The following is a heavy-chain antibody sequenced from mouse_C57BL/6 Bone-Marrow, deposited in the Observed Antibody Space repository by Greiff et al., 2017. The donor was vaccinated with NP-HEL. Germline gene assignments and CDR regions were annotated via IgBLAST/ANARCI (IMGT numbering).Heavy chain of an antibody. CDR1: GYTFTSYG. V-gene: IGHV1-81*01. CDR3: ARRIYYGYDGFAY. Sequence: VHLVESGAELARPGASVKLSCKASGYTFTSYGISWVKQRTGQGLEWIGEIYPRSGNTYYNEKFKGKATLTADKSSSTAYMELRSLTSEDSAVYFCARRIYYGYDGFAYWGQGTLVTVSA. J-gene: IGHJ3*01. D-gene: IGHD2-2*01. CDR2: IYPRSGNT.